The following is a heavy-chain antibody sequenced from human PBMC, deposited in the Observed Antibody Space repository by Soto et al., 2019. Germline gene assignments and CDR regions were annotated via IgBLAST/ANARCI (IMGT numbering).Heavy chain of an antibody. Sequence: QVQLVQSGAELKKPGSSVKVSCQASGSTFSSYTVSWVRQVPGQGLEWMGRIIPVLGVTNYAPNFKGRVTIHADKSKTTVDMELTSLISGDTAVYYCARRRYCGADCYSKYYYGMDVWGQGTTVTVSS. J-gene: IGHJ6*02. D-gene: IGHD2-21*02. V-gene: IGHV1-69*02. CDR1: GSTFSSYT. CDR3: ARRRYCGADCYSKYYYGMDV. CDR2: IIPVLGVT.